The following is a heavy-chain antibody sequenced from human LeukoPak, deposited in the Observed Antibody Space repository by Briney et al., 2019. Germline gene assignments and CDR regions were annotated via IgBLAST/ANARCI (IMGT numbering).Heavy chain of an antibody. CDR2: IYYSGST. J-gene: IGHJ5*02. D-gene: IGHD3-10*01. Sequence: SETLSLTCTVSSGSISSSSYYWGWIRQPPGKGLEWIGSIYYSGSTYYNPSLKSRVTISVDTSKNQFSLKLSSVTAADTAVYYCARDISVWFGESSWGQGTLVTVSS. CDR3: ARDISVWFGESS. CDR1: SGSISSSSYY. V-gene: IGHV4-39*07.